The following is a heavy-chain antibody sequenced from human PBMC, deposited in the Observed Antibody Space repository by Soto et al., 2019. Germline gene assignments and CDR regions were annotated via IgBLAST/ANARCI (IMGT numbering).Heavy chain of an antibody. Sequence: SETLSLTCTVSGGSVSSGSYYWSWIRQPPGKGLEWIGYIYYSGSTNYNPSLKSRVTISVDTSKNQFSLKLSSVTAADTAVYYCARGNFFTALIAYGGRGPLVPFS. CDR2: IYYSGST. J-gene: IGHJ4*02. D-gene: IGHD2-21*02. CDR3: ARGNFFTALIAY. CDR1: GGSVSSGSYY. V-gene: IGHV4-61*01.